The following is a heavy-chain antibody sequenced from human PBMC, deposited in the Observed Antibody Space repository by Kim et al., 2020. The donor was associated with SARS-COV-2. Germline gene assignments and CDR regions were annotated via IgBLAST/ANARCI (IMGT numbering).Heavy chain of an antibody. Sequence: GGSLRLSCAASGFTVSSNYMSWVRQAPGKGLEWVSVIYSGGSTYYADSVKGRFTISRDNSKNTLYLQMNSLRAEDTAVYYCARDGSRDGYNWYFDYWGQGTLVTVSS. CDR1: GFTVSSNY. V-gene: IGHV3-53*01. CDR3: ARDGSRDGYNWYFDY. D-gene: IGHD5-12*01. CDR2: IYSGGST. J-gene: IGHJ4*02.